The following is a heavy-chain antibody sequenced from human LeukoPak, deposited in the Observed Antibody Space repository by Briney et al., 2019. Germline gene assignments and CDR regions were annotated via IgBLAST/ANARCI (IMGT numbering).Heavy chain of an antibody. J-gene: IGHJ6*02. Sequence: PGGSLRLSCAASGFTFRKHYMSWIRQAPVRGPEWVAYIGASGSTRYYRDSVNGRFTISRDNAKNSLHLQMNSLRAEDTAVYYCAKDLREWYYDPNGNYFSYGMDVWGQGTTVVVSS. D-gene: IGHD3-22*01. V-gene: IGHV3-11*01. CDR3: AKDLREWYYDPNGNYFSYGMDV. CDR2: IGASGSTR. CDR1: GFTFRKHY.